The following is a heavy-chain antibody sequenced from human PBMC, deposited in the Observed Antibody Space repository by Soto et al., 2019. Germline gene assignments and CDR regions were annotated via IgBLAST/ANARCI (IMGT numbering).Heavy chain of an antibody. Sequence: GGSLRLSCAASGFTFSDYYMSWIRQAPGKGLEWVSYISSSSSYTNYADSVKGRFTISRDNAKNSLYLQMNSLRAEDTAVYYCAKASAGSGPNYYGMDVWGQGTTVTVSS. D-gene: IGHD6-13*01. CDR3: AKASAGSGPNYYGMDV. V-gene: IGHV3-11*05. J-gene: IGHJ6*02. CDR2: ISSSSSYT. CDR1: GFTFSDYY.